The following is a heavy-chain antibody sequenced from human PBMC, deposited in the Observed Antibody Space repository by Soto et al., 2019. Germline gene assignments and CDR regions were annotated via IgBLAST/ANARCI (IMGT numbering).Heavy chain of an antibody. CDR2: IWYDGSNK. J-gene: IGHJ6*02. Sequence: QVQLVESGGGVVQPGRSLRLSCAASGFTFSSYGMHWVRQAPGEGLEWVAVIWYDGSNKYYADSVKGRSTISRDNSKNTLYLQMNSLRAEDTAVYYCARGGDCSSTSCYTGYYGMDVWGQGTTVTVSS. CDR1: GFTFSSYG. D-gene: IGHD2-2*02. CDR3: ARGGDCSSTSCYTGYYGMDV. V-gene: IGHV3-33*01.